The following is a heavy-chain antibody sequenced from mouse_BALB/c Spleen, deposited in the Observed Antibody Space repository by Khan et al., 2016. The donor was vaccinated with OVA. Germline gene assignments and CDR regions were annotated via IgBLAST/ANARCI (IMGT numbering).Heavy chain of an antibody. CDR2: IRNKSNNYAT. V-gene: IGHV10-1*02. Sequence: EVKLEESGGGLVQPKGSLKVSCAASGFTFNTYDMNWARQAPGKGLEWVARIRNKSNNYATYYADSVRDRFTISRDDSPSMLYLQMNNVKTEDTARYYCVRQGYGYSWFVYWGQGTLVTVSA. CDR3: VRQGYGYSWFVY. CDR1: GFTFNTYD. D-gene: IGHD2-2*01. J-gene: IGHJ3*01.